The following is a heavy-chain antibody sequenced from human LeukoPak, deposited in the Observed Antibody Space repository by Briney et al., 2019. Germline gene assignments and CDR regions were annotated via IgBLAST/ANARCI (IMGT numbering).Heavy chain of an antibody. V-gene: IGHV3-74*01. J-gene: IGHJ4*02. D-gene: IGHD5-12*01. CDR3: VADXXXYADF. Sequence: GGSLRLSCAASGFTFSRYWMHWVRQAPGEGLVWVSRIKTDGTYTSNADSVKGRFTISRDNAKSTLYLHMNSLRVEDTAVYYCVADXXXYADFWGQGTLVTVSS. CDR2: IKTDGTYT. CDR1: GFTFSRYW.